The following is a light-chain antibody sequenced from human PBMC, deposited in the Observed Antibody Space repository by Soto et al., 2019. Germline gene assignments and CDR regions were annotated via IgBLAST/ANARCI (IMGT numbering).Light chain of an antibody. CDR1: ISDVGGNKF. CDR3: SSFTGTNYV. CDR2: DVS. V-gene: IGLV2-14*03. J-gene: IGLJ1*01. Sequence: QSVRTPPASVCVSPGQSITISCTGTISDVGGNKFVSWYQQYPGKAPKLMICDVSNRPSGVSNRFSGSKSGNTASLTISGLQAEDEADYYCSSFTGTNYVFGTGTKVTVL.